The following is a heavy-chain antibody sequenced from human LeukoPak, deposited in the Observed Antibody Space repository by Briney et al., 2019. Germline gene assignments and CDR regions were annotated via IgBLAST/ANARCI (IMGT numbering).Heavy chain of an antibody. CDR2: IYPGDSET. Sequence: GESLKISCKASGYRFTTYWIAWVRQMPGKGLEWKGIIYPGDSETRYSPSFHGQVNISPDKSISTAYLQWSILQASDSDMYYCARVSYCGGDCYYNSYFDFWGQGTLVSVSS. V-gene: IGHV5-51*01. J-gene: IGHJ4*02. CDR1: GYRFTTYW. CDR3: ARVSYCGGDCYYNSYFDF. D-gene: IGHD2-21*02.